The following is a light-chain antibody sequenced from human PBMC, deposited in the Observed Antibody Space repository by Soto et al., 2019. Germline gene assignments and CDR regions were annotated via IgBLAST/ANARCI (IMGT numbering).Light chain of an antibody. J-gene: IGLJ3*02. CDR2: GNS. V-gene: IGLV1-40*01. CDR1: SSNIGAGYD. Sequence: QAVVTQPPSVSGAPGQRVTISCTGSSSNIGAGYDVHWYQQVPGTAPKLLLFGNSNRPSGVSDRFSGSKSGTSGSLAITGLQAEDEAVYYCQSFDTSLSGSRVFGGGTKLTV. CDR3: QSFDTSLSGSRV.